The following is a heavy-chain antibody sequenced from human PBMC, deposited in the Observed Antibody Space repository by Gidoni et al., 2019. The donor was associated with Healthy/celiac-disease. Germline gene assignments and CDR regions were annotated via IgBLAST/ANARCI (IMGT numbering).Heavy chain of an antibody. J-gene: IGHJ6*03. CDR1: GFTFDDYA. D-gene: IGHD2-2*01. CDR3: AKDGGVGYCSSTSCSGLGYMDV. Sequence: EVQLVESGGGLVQPGRSLRLSCAASGFTFDDYAMPWVRQAPGKGLEWVSGISWNSGSIGYADSVKGRFTISRDNAKNSLYLQMNSLRAEDTALYYCAKDGGVGYCSSTSCSGLGYMDVWGKGTTVTVSS. V-gene: IGHV3-9*01. CDR2: ISWNSGSI.